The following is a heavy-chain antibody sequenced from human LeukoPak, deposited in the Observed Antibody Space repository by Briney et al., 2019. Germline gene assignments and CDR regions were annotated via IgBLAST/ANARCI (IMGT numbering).Heavy chain of an antibody. D-gene: IGHD3-3*01. V-gene: IGHV4-4*07. Sequence: MTSQTLSLTCTVSGGSISSYYWSWIRQPAGKGLEWIGRIYTSGSTNYNPSLKSRVTMSVDTSKNQFSLKLSSVTAADTAVYYCARETGYDFWSGYSSPDYWGQGTLVTVSS. CDR3: ARETGYDFWSGYSSPDY. J-gene: IGHJ4*02. CDR1: GGSISSYY. CDR2: IYTSGST.